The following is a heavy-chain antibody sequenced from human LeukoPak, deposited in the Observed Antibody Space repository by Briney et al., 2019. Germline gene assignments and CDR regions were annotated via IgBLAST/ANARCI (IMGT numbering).Heavy chain of an antibody. CDR3: ARGYYYDSSGYYYVPPYFDY. CDR1: GGSISSYY. J-gene: IGHJ4*02. CDR2: IYYSGST. V-gene: IGHV4-59*01. D-gene: IGHD3-22*01. Sequence: PSETLSLTCTVSGGSISSYYWSWIRQPPGKGLEWIGYIYYSGSTNYNPSLKSRVTISVDTSKNQFSLKPSSVTAADTAVYYCARGYYYDSSGYYYVPPYFDYWGQGTLVTVSS.